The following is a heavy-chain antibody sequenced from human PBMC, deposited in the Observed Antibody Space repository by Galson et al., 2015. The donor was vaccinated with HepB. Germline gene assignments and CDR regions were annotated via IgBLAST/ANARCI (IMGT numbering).Heavy chain of an antibody. CDR3: ATGGVATIGGPTFDS. V-gene: IGHV1-18*01. CDR2: ITTYNGDT. J-gene: IGHJ4*02. D-gene: IGHD5-24*01. CDR1: GYTFSRYR. Sequence: SVKVSCKASGYTFSRYRISWLRQAPGQGLEWMGWITTYNGDTNYAQNQKDRVTLTTDKSTRTAYMDLRSLRSDDTAMSYCATGGVATIGGPTFDSWGQGTLVTVSS.